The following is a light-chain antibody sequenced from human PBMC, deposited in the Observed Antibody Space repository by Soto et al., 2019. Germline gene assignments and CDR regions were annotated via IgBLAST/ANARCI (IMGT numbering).Light chain of an antibody. CDR1: QSVSSTY. CDR2: SAF. CDR3: QQYNNWPPWT. V-gene: IGKV3-15*01. Sequence: GERATLSCRASQSVSSTYLAWYQQKPGQAPRLVIYSAFTRATGIPARFSGSGSGTEFTLTISSLQSEDFAVYYCQQYNNWPPWTFGQGTQ. J-gene: IGKJ1*01.